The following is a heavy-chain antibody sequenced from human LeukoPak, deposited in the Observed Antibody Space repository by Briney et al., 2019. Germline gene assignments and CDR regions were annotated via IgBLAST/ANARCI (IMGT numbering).Heavy chain of an antibody. D-gene: IGHD2-2*01. CDR2: IYSGGST. CDR1: GFTVSSNY. J-gene: IGHJ6*02. CDR3: ARVVPAAKNYYYYGMDV. Sequence: GGSLRLSCAASGFTVSSNYMSWVRQAPGKGLEWVSVIYSGGSTYYADSVKGRFTNSRDNSKNTLYLQMNSLRAEDTAVYYCARVVPAAKNYYYYGMDVWGQGTTVTVSS. V-gene: IGHV3-53*01.